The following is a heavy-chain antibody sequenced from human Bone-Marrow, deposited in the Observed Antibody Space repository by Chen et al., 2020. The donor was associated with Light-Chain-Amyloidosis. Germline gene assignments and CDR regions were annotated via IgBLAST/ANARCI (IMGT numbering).Heavy chain of an antibody. Sequence: QVQLVQSGSEVKKPGASVTVSCRASGYTFTGYYSHWVSQAPGQGLEWMGRNDRKSDGSNYAQHFQGRVAMPCEATTTAAHMELTNLRYDETAVYYCATAPSYWYGDWGQGTLVTGSS. D-gene: IGHD3-10*01. CDR1: GYTFTGYY. CDR3: ATAPSYWYGD. J-gene: IGHJ4*02. V-gene: IGHV1-2*06. CDR2: NDRKSDGS.